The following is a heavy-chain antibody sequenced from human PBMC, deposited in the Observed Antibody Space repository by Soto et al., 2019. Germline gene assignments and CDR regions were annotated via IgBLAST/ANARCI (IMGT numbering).Heavy chain of an antibody. Sequence: PGWSLRLSCAASGFIFSRYWMLWVRQVPGQGLAWVSRINIDGTITTYADSVKGRFTISRDDAQNTVYLQMSRVRVEDTAIYYCVRVGRGSYPLDFWGQGTPVTVSS. D-gene: IGHD1-26*01. CDR2: INIDGTIT. CDR3: VRVGRGSYPLDF. CDR1: GFIFSRYW. V-gene: IGHV3-74*01. J-gene: IGHJ4*02.